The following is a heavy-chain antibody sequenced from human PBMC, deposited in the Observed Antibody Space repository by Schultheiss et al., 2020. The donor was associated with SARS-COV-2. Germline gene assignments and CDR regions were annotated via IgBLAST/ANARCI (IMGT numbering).Heavy chain of an antibody. J-gene: IGHJ4*02. Sequence: SETLSLTCTVSGGSISSYSWNWIRQPPGKGLEWIGYSYYSGSTYYNPSLKSRVTISVDTSKNQFSLKLSSVTAADTAVYYCARGRGSWYYDSSGYSLDYWGQGTLVTVSS. D-gene: IGHD3-22*01. CDR2: SYYSGST. CDR3: ARGRGSWYYDSSGYSLDY. V-gene: IGHV4-59*12. CDR1: GGSISSYS.